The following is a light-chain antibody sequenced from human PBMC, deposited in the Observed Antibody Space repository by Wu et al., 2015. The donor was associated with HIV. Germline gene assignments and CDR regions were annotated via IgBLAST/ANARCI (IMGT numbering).Light chain of an antibody. CDR3: LQDFNYPRT. V-gene: IGKV1-6*01. Sequence: AIQMTQSPSSLSASVGDRVTITCRASQDIRNELGWYQQKPGKAPKLLIYAASNLQSAVPSRFSGSGSGTDFTLTISSLQPEDFVTYYCLQDFNYPRTFGGGPRWRSN. CDR1: QDIRNE. CDR2: AAS. J-gene: IGKJ4*01.